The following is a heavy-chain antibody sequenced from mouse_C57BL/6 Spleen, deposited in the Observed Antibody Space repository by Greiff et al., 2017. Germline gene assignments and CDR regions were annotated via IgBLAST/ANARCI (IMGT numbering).Heavy chain of an antibody. V-gene: IGHV5-16*01. D-gene: IGHD1-1*01. CDR1: GFTFSDYY. CDR3: ARDRGLLRGYAMDY. CDR2: INYDGSST. Sequence: EVKLMESEGGLVQPGSSMKLSCTASGFTFSDYYMAWVRQVPEKGLEWVANINYDGSSTYYLDSLKSRFIISRDNAKNILYLQMSSLKSEDTATYYCARDRGLLRGYAMDYWGQGTSVTVSS. J-gene: IGHJ4*01.